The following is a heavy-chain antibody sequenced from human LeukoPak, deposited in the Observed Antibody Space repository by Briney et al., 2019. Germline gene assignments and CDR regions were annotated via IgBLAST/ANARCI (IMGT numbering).Heavy chain of an antibody. V-gene: IGHV3-48*03. CDR1: GFTFSTYE. D-gene: IGHD3-10*01. CDR2: ISSGAGAI. J-gene: IGHJ4*02. CDR3: ARDAPMVRGVFDY. Sequence: SGGSLRLSCAASGFTFSTYEMNWVRQAPGKGLGWVSYISSGAGAIYYADSVKGRFTISRDNAKNSLCLQMNSLRAEDTAVCYCARDAPMVRGVFDYWGQGTLVTVSS.